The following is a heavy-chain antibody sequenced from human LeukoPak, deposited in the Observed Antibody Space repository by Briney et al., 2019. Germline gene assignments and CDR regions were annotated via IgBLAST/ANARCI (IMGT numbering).Heavy chain of an antibody. CDR1: GYTFTSYG. CDR3: ARVVVVEATITYFDY. J-gene: IGHJ4*02. D-gene: IGHD5-12*01. V-gene: IGHV1-18*04. Sequence: ASVKVSCKASGYTFTSYGISWVRHAPGQGLEWMGWISAYNGNTNYAQKLQGRVTMTTDTSTSTAYVELRSLRSDDTAVYYCARVVVVEATITYFDYWGQGTLVTVSS. CDR2: ISAYNGNT.